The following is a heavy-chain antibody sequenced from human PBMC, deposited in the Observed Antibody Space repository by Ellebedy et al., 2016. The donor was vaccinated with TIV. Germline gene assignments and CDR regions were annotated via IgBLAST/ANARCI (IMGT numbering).Heavy chain of an antibody. CDR2: ISTSSSYI. V-gene: IGHV3-21*01. J-gene: IGHJ2*01. CDR3: ARKVPAPTTVPPNWYFDL. D-gene: IGHD4-17*01. Sequence: GESLKISCAASGFPFSSYTLNWVRQAPEKGLEWVSSISTSSSYIYYADSVKGRFTISRDNAKNSLFLQLTSLRAEDTAVYYCARKVPAPTTVPPNWYFDLWGRGTLVTVSS. CDR1: GFPFSSYT.